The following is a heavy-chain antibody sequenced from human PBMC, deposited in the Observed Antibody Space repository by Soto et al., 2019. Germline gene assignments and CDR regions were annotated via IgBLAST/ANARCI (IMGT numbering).Heavy chain of an antibody. CDR3: ARDFGAAAGTNAFDI. CDR2: ISSSSSTI. CDR1: GFTFSSYS. V-gene: IGHV3-48*02. J-gene: IGHJ3*02. D-gene: IGHD6-13*01. Sequence: GGSLRLSCAASGFTFSSYSMNWVRQAPGKGLEWVSYISSSSSTIYYADSVKGRFTISSDNAKNSLYLQMNSLRDEDTAVYYCARDFGAAAGTNAFDIWGQGTMVTVSS.